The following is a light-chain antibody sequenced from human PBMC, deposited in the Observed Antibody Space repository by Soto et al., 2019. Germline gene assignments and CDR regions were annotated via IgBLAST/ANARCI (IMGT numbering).Light chain of an antibody. CDR1: QGIAPY. CDR3: QKYNSAPLT. J-gene: IGKJ4*01. CDR2: ATS. V-gene: IGKV1-27*01. Sequence: DVQMTQSPSSLSAFVGDRVTITCRASQGIAPYLAWFQQKPGKVPKLLIYATSTFQSGVQSRFSGSGSGTDFTLAISSLQTEDVGTYYCQKYNSAPLTFGGGTKVEIK.